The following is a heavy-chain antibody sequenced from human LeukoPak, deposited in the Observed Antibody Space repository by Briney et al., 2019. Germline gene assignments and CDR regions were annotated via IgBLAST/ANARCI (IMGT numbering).Heavy chain of an antibody. D-gene: IGHD2-2*01. J-gene: IGHJ5*02. CDR3: ARVLPGIVVVPAAIRDWWFDP. V-gene: IGHV1-69*01. CDR2: IIPIFGTA. CDR1: GGTFSSYA. Sequence: VASVKVSCKASGGTFSSYAISWVRQTPGQGLEWMGGIIPIFGTANYAQKFQGRVTITADESTSTAYMELSRLRSDDTAVYYCARVLPGIVVVPAAIRDWWFDPWGQGTLVTVSS.